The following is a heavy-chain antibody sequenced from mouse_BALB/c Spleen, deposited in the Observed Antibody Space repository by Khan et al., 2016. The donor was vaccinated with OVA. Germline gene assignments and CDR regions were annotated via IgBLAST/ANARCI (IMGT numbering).Heavy chain of an antibody. J-gene: IGHJ1*01. CDR1: GFTFSSFG. D-gene: IGHD2-1*01. CDR2: ISSGSSTI. V-gene: IGHV5-17*02. CDR3: TRSGGNFHWYFDC. Sequence: EVELVESGGGLVQPGGSRKLSCAASGFTFSSFGMHWVRQAPKKGLEWVAYISSGSSTIYYVDTVKGRFTISRDTPRNTMFLQMSSVRAEYTAMYYCTRSGGNFHWYFDCWGAGTSVTVSS.